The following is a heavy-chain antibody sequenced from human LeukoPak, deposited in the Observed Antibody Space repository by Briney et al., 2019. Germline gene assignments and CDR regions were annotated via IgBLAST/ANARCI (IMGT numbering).Heavy chain of an antibody. CDR2: MYYNGAI. CDR1: GASLGSSSYY. D-gene: IGHD3-16*02. V-gene: IGHV4-39*02. CDR3: ASHYIWGSYRYIDN. J-gene: IGHJ4*02. Sequence: SETLSLTCTVSGASLGSSSYYWGWIRQTPERGLEWIVSMYYNGAIYYNPSLKSRVSISTDKAKNLFSLKLSSVTAADTAVYYCASHYIWGSYRYIDNWGQGTLVTVSS.